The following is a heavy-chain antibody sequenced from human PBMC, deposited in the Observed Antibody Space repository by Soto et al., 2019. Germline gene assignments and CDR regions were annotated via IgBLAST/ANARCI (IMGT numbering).Heavy chain of an antibody. J-gene: IGHJ4*02. D-gene: IGHD4-17*01. V-gene: IGHV3-66*01. Sequence: AGGSLRLSCAASGFTVSSNYMSWVRQAPGKGLEWVSVIYSGGNTYYADSVKGRFTISRDTSKNTLYLQMNSLRVEDTAVYYCATNQPTVTLSSVYWGQGTLVTVSS. CDR1: GFTVSSNY. CDR2: IYSGGNT. CDR3: ATNQPTVTLSSVY.